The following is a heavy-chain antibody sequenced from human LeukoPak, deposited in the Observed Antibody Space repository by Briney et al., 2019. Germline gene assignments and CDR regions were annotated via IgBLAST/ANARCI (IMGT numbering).Heavy chain of an antibody. D-gene: IGHD6-19*01. CDR3: ARELGWDSSEGRDY. J-gene: IGHJ4*02. V-gene: IGHV3-7*01. CDR1: GFAFSNFW. Sequence: GGSLRLSCAAYGFAFSNFWMSWVRQAPGKGLEWVANIKNDGSEKYYVDSVKGRFNITRDNAKNSLFLQMNSLRAEDTAVYYCARELGWDSSEGRDYWGQGSLVTVSS. CDR2: IKNDGSEK.